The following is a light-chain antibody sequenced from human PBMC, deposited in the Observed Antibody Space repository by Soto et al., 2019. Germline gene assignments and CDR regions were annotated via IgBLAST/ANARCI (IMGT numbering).Light chain of an antibody. CDR3: LKEYTLPRT. J-gene: IGKJ1*01. V-gene: IGKV1-6*01. CDR1: HDIGHE. CDR2: APS. Sequence: IQMTQSPSSLSASVEDRVIITCRASHDIGHELGWYQQKPGHAPKLLIVAPSPLYSGATPIFSGSVSGPLFPLTISSLDPEDFSNYFCLKEYTLPRTFGQGAPVAI.